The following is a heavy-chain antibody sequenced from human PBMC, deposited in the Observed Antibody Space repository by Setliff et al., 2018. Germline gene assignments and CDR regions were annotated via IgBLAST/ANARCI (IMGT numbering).Heavy chain of an antibody. CDR1: GYTFITYG. V-gene: IGHV1-18*01. CDR3: AREHGTTVTVENYHYYMDV. D-gene: IGHD4-4*01. J-gene: IGHJ6*03. CDR2: ISAYNGNT. Sequence: ASVKVSCKASGYTFITYGVNWVRQAPGQGLEWMGWISAYNGNTNYAQNLQDRVTMTTDTSTSTAYMELRSLRSDDTAIYYCAREHGTTVTVENYHYYMDVWGKGTTVTVSS.